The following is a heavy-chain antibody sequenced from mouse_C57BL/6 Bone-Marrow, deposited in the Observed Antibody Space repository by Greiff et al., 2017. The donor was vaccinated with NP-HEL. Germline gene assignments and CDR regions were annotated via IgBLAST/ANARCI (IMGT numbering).Heavy chain of an antibody. CDR3: ARHRDYYDYDEGYFDV. CDR1: GFTFSDYY. Sequence: DVKLQESGGGLVQPGGSLKLSCAASGFTFSDYYMYWVRQTPEKRLEWVAYISNGGGSTYYPDTVKGRFTISRDNAKNTLYLQMSRLKSEDTAMYYCARHRDYYDYDEGYFDVWGTGTTVTVSS. J-gene: IGHJ1*03. V-gene: IGHV5-12*01. CDR2: ISNGGGST. D-gene: IGHD2-4*01.